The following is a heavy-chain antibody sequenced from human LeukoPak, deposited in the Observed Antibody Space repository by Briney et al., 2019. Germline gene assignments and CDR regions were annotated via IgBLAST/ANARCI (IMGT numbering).Heavy chain of an antibody. Sequence: GGSLRLSCAASVFTFSSYAMSWVRQAPGKGLEWVSAISGSGGSTYYADSVRGRFTISRDNSKNTLYLQMNSLRAEDTAVYYCAKGDDSSGYYPGGADYWGQGTLVTVSS. CDR1: VFTFSSYA. D-gene: IGHD3-22*01. V-gene: IGHV3-23*01. CDR3: AKGDDSSGYYPGGADY. J-gene: IGHJ4*02. CDR2: ISGSGGST.